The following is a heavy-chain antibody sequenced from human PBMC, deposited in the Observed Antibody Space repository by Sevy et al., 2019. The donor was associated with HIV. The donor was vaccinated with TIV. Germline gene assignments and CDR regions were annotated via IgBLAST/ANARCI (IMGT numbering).Heavy chain of an antibody. J-gene: IGHJ6*02. V-gene: IGHV3-30*02. CDR2: VLNDGSNK. CDR1: RFSLTTSD. CDR3: ARGRKTTEEWLEELDYYYGLDV. D-gene: IGHD2-8*01. Sequence: GGSLRLSCAASRFSLTTSDMHWVRQAPGKGLEWVAYVLNDGSNKYYSDSVRDRFTISRDSPKNTLYLQMNSLRDEDTAIYYCARGRKTTEEWLEELDYYYGLDVWGQGTTVTVSS.